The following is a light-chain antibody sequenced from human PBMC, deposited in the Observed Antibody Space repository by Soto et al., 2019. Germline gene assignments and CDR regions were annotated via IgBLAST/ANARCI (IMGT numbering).Light chain of an antibody. V-gene: IGLV2-14*01. CDR1: MRDVGAYNL. CDR2: EVR. J-gene: IGLJ3*02. Sequence: QSVLTQPASVSGSAGQSITISCSGTMRDVGAYNLVSWYQQHPGTAPKLIIYEVRNRPSGISSRFSGSRSGNTASLTISGLQSEDEGDYYCSSYTASSTLVFGGGTKLTVL. CDR3: SSYTASSTLV.